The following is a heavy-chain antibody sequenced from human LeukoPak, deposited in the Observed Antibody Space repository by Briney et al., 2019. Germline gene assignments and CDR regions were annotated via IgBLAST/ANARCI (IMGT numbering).Heavy chain of an antibody. V-gene: IGHV4-31*03. CDR1: GDSINSGGYF. CDR2: IYYSGST. CDR3: ARAHDDYGVNSGRGYFDN. Sequence: SETLSLTCTVSGDSINSGGYFWSWIRQHPGKGLEWIGYIYYSGSTYYNPSLKSRVTISVDTSKNQFSLKLSSVTAADTAVYYCARAHDDYGVNSGRGYFDNWGQGTLVTVSS. D-gene: IGHD4-23*01. J-gene: IGHJ4*02.